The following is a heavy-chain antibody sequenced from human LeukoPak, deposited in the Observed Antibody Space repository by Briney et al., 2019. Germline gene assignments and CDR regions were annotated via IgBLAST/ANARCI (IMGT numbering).Heavy chain of an antibody. CDR1: GGSISGYY. CDR3: ARGKALSGTYYYYFDY. CDR2: VHTSEST. J-gene: IGHJ4*02. Sequence: SETLSLTCTVSGGSISGYYWSWIRQSAGKGPEWIGRVHTSESTSYNPSLKSRVTVSVDTSKNQFSLMLSSVTAADTAVYYCARGKALSGTYYYYFDYWGQETLVPVSS. D-gene: IGHD1-26*01. V-gene: IGHV4-4*07.